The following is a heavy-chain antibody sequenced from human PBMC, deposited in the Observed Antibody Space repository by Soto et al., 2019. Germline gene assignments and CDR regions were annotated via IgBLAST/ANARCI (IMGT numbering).Heavy chain of an antibody. Sequence: EVQLVESGGGLVQPGGSLKLSCAASGFTFSGSAMHWVRQASGKGLEWVGRIRSKANSYATAYAASVKGRFTSSRDDSKTTAYLQMNSLKTEDTAVYYCCYDFWSGYYSFLDVWGQGPTVTFSS. CDR2: IRSKANSYAT. J-gene: IGHJ6*02. V-gene: IGHV3-73*02. CDR1: GFTFSGSA. D-gene: IGHD3-3*01. CDR3: CYDFWSGYYSFLDV.